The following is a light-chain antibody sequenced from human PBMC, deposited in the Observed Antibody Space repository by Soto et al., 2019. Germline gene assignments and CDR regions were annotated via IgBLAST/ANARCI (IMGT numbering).Light chain of an antibody. J-gene: IGKJ4*01. CDR2: GAS. CDR3: QQYNNWPPLT. V-gene: IGKV3-15*01. Sequence: EIVMTQSPATLSVSPGERATLSCRASQRVSSNLAWYQQKPVQAPRLLIYGASTRATGIPARFSGSGSGTXXXXXXXXXQSEXFAVYXXQQYNNWPPLTFGGGTKVEIK. CDR1: QRVSSN.